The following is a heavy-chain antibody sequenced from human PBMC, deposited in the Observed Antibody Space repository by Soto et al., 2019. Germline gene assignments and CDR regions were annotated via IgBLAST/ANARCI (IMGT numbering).Heavy chain of an antibody. CDR1: GFTFSSYG. J-gene: IGHJ6*02. CDR2: ISYDGSNK. V-gene: IGHV3-30*18. D-gene: IGHD5-18*01. Sequence: GESLKISCAASGFTFSSYGMHWVRQAPGKGLEWVAVISYDGSNKYYADSVKGRFTISRDNSKNTLYLQMNSLRAEDTAVYYCAKDQERYSYGSTFGYYYGMDVWGQGTTVTVSS. CDR3: AKDQERYSYGSTFGYYYGMDV.